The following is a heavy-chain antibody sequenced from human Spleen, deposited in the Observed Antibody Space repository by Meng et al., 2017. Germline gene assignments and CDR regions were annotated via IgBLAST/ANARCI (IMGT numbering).Heavy chain of an antibody. CDR1: GRSFSGYY. D-gene: IGHD6-19*01. CDR3: VRSSGWVRTGFDP. J-gene: IGHJ5*02. Sequence: QVQLQQWGAGLLKPSETLSLPCAVYGRSFSGYYWSWIRQPPGKGLEWIGEINHSGSTNYNPSLKSRVTISVDTSKNQFSLKLSSVTAADTAVYYCVRSSGWVRTGFDPWGQGTLVTVSS. CDR2: INHSGST. V-gene: IGHV4-34*01.